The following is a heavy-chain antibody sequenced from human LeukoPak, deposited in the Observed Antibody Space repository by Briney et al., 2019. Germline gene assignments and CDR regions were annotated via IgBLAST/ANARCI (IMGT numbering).Heavy chain of an antibody. CDR2: IYYRGTT. CDR3: ARLPRYGGYDHFDY. CDR1: GDSIDSYY. J-gene: IGHJ4*02. D-gene: IGHD5-12*01. V-gene: IGHV4-59*12. Sequence: SETLSLTCTVSGDSIDSYYWSWIWQPPGKGLEWIGYIYYRGTTSYNPLLKSRVTISVDTSKNQFSLKLNSVTAADTAVYYCARLPRYGGYDHFDYWGQGILVIVSS.